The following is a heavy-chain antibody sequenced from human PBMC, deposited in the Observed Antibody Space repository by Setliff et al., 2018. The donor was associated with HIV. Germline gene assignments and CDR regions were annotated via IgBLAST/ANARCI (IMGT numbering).Heavy chain of an antibody. Sequence: SVKVSCKASGGTFNSYAISWVRQAPGQGLEWMGGIIPIFGSTSYAQKFQGRVTMTSDTSTSTVYMELSSLRSEDTAVYYCARALYTNLAHFDYLGQGTLVTVSS. CDR2: IIPIFGST. D-gene: IGHD4-4*01. J-gene: IGHJ4*02. CDR1: GGTFNSYA. V-gene: IGHV1-69*05. CDR3: ARALYTNLAHFDY.